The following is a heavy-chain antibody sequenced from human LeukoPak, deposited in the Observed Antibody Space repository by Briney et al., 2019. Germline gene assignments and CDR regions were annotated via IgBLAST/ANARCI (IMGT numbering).Heavy chain of an antibody. CDR1: EYTFSTYY. Sequence: ASVKVSCKASEYTFSTYYIYWVRQAPGQGLEWMGWINPNSGGTNYAQKFQGRVTMTRDTSISTAYMELSRLRSDDTVVYYCARVSSSNWYTPYFDCWGQGTLVTVSS. CDR3: ARVSSSNWYTPYFDC. CDR2: INPNSGGT. D-gene: IGHD6-13*01. V-gene: IGHV1-2*02. J-gene: IGHJ4*02.